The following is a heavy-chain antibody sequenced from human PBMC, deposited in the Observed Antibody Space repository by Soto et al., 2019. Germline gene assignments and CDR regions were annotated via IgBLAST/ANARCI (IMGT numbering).Heavy chain of an antibody. CDR3: TTWGDIVVVVAATPGDY. CDR2: IKSKTDGGTT. J-gene: IGHJ4*02. CDR1: GFTFSNAW. V-gene: IGHV3-15*01. Sequence: EVQLVESGGGLVKPGGSLRLSCAASGFTFSNAWMSWVRQAPGKGLEWVGRIKSKTDGGTTDYAAPVKGRFTISRDDSKNTLYLQINSLKTEDTAVYYCTTWGDIVVVVAATPGDYWGQGTLVTVSS. D-gene: IGHD2-15*01.